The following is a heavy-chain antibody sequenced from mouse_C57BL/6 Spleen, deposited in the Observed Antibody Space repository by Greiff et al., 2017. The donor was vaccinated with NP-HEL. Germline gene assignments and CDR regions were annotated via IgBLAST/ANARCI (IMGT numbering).Heavy chain of an antibody. J-gene: IGHJ4*01. Sequence: EVQVVESGGGLVQPGGSLKLSCAASGFTFSDYYMYWVRQTPEKRLEWVAYISNGGGSTYYPDTVKGRFTISRDNAKNTLYLQMSRLKSEDTAMYYCARHVSYYDYDGYAMDYWGQGTSVTVSS. V-gene: IGHV5-12*01. CDR1: GFTFSDYY. CDR2: ISNGGGST. D-gene: IGHD2-4*01. CDR3: ARHVSYYDYDGYAMDY.